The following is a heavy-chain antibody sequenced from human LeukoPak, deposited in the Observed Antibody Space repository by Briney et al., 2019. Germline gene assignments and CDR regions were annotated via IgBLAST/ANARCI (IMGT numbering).Heavy chain of an antibody. CDR3: AGTSEATYYSLSSGHYLGAFDI. V-gene: IGHV3-33*01. J-gene: IGHJ3*02. CDR2: IWYDGSNK. CDR1: GFAFSNYV. D-gene: IGHD3-22*01. Sequence: PGRSLRLSCAAPGFAFSNYVMHWVRQTPGKGLEWVAVIWYDGSNKYYADSVKGRFTISRDNSKNTLYLQMNSLRAEDTAVFYCAGTSEATYYSLSSGHYLGAFDIWGQGTMVTVSS.